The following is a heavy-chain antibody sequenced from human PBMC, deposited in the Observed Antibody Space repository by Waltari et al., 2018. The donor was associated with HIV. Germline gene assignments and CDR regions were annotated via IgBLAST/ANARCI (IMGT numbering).Heavy chain of an antibody. CDR3: AKMGGVFYRFDA. D-gene: IGHD2-8*01. CDR1: GFTFGSFG. V-gene: IGHV3-48*01. Sequence: EVQLVESGGGLVQPGGSLRLSCTASGFTFGSFGMQWVRQAPGKGLEGVSYISGSSSTTYYADSVKGRLTISRDNAKNSLFLQMNSLRAEDTAVYYCAKMGGVFYRFDAWGQGTLVTVSS. J-gene: IGHJ5*02. CDR2: ISGSSSTT.